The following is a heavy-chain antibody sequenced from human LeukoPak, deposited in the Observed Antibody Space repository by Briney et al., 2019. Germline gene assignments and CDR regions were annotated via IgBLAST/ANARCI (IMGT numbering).Heavy chain of an antibody. J-gene: IGHJ6*02. CDR2: MTPGDTYI. Sequence: GGSLRLSCVASGFTFSTYSMNWFRQAPGKGPEWVSTMTPGDTYIYYTDSVKGRFTISRDDAKNSLYLQMSSLRAEDTAVYYCVRVSISRHGADLLYDVWGQGTTVLVSS. D-gene: IGHD3-3*01. CDR3: VRVSISRHGADLLYDV. V-gene: IGHV3-21*01. CDR1: GFTFSTYS.